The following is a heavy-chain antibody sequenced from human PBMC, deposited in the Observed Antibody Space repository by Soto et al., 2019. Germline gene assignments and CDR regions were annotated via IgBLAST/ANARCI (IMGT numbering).Heavy chain of an antibody. Sequence: ASVKVSCKASGYTFTSYGISWVRQAPGQGLEWMGWISAYNGNTNYAQKLQGRVTMTTDTSTSTAYMELRSLRSDDTAVYYCARDLPFQHGPLAAPGQRAYGMDVWGQGTTVTVSS. CDR1: GYTFTSYG. D-gene: IGHD6-13*01. CDR2: ISAYNGNT. CDR3: ARDLPFQHGPLAAPGQRAYGMDV. V-gene: IGHV1-18*01. J-gene: IGHJ6*02.